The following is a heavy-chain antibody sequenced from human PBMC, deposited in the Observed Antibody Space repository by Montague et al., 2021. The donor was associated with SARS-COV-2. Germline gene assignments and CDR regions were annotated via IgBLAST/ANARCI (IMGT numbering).Heavy chain of an antibody. J-gene: IGHJ6*02. D-gene: IGHD4-23*01. V-gene: IGHV2-70*01. CDR3: ARMTTVVTLGYYYYYGMDV. CDR1: GSSLSTSGMC. Sequence: PPLVKPTQTLTLTCTFSGSSLSTSGMCVSWIRQPPGKALEWLALIDWDDDKYYSTSLKTRLTISKDTSKNQVVLTMTNMDPVDTATYYCARMTTVVTLGYYYYYGMDVWGQGTTVTVSS. CDR2: IDWDDDK.